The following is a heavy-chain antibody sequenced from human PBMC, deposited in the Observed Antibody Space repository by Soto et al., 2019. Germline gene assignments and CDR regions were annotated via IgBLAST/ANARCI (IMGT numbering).Heavy chain of an antibody. CDR3: AKDMDPVGKGGSYKGWYFDY. Sequence: GGSLRLSCAASGFTFDDYTMHWVRQAPGKGLEWVSLISWDGGSTYYADSVKGRFTISRDNSKNSLYQQMNSLRTEDTALYYCAKDMDPVGKGGSYKGWYFDYWGQGTLVTVSS. J-gene: IGHJ4*02. CDR1: GFTFDDYT. D-gene: IGHD1-26*01. V-gene: IGHV3-43*01. CDR2: ISWDGGST.